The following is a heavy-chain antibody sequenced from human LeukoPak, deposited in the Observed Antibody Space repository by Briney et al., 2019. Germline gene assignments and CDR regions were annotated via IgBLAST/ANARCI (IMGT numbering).Heavy chain of an antibody. CDR2: ISSVGTYI. D-gene: IGHD4/OR15-4a*01. V-gene: IGHV3-21*01. J-gene: IGHJ1*01. CDR3: ARDGAQG. CDR1: GFTFSTYS. Sequence: GGSLRLSCAASGFTFSTYSMNWVRQAPGKGLEWVSSISSVGTYIYYADSVKGRFTISRDNAKNSLFLQMNSLRAEDTAVYYCARDGAQGWGQGTLVTVSS.